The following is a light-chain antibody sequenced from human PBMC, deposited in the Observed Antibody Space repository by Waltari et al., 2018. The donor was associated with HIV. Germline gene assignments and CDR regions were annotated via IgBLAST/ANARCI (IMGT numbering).Light chain of an antibody. CDR1: KLGEKY. CDR2: QDT. V-gene: IGLV3-1*01. J-gene: IGLJ2*01. Sequence: SYELTQPPSVSVSPGQPASITCSGDKLGEKYACWYQQKPGQSPVLVIYQDTKWPSGIPERFSGSNSGNTATLTISGTQAMDEADYYCQAWDSSTRVFGGGTKLTVL. CDR3: QAWDSSTRV.